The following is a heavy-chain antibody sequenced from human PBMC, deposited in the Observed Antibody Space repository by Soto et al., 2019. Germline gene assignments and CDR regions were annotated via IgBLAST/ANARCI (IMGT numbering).Heavy chain of an antibody. CDR1: GGSISSYY. CDR2: IYYSGST. CDR3: ARLIAAAGTSWFDP. Sequence: SETLSLTCTVSGGSISSYYWSWIRQPPGKGLEWIGYIYYSGSTNYNPSLKSRVTISVDTSKNQFSLKLSSVTAADTAVYYCARLIAAAGTSWFDPWGQGTLVTVSS. V-gene: IGHV4-59*01. J-gene: IGHJ5*02. D-gene: IGHD6-13*01.